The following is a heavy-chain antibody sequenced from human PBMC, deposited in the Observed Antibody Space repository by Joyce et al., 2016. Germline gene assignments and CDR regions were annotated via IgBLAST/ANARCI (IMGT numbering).Heavy chain of an antibody. D-gene: IGHD3-10*01. V-gene: IGHV1-69*06. Sequence: QVQLVQSGAEVREPGSSVTVSCKASGDTFSKYAIGWVRQAPGQGLEWMGGIIPIFATPEANYAQKFQGRGTITADKSTSTAYMELSGLRSEDTALYFCARERYFGSGSSNYDYWGQGTLVTVSS. CDR2: IIPIFATPEA. CDR3: ARERYFGSGSSNYDY. J-gene: IGHJ4*02. CDR1: GDTFSKYA.